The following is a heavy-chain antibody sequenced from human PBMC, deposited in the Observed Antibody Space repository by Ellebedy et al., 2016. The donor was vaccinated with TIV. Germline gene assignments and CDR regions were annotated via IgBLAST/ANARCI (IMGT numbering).Heavy chain of an antibody. Sequence: SETLSLTCTVSGGSISSYYWSWIRQPPGKGLEWIGYIYYSGSTNYNPSLKSRVTISVDTSKNQFSLKLSSVTAADTAVYYCARSPMVRGVRGHFDYWGQGTLVTVSS. CDR1: GGSISSYY. CDR2: IYYSGST. J-gene: IGHJ4*02. CDR3: ARSPMVRGVRGHFDY. D-gene: IGHD3-10*01. V-gene: IGHV4-59*01.